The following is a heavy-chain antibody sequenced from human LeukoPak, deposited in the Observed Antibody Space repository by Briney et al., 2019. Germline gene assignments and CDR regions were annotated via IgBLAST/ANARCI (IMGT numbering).Heavy chain of an antibody. J-gene: IGHJ4*02. CDR2: ISYDGSNK. Sequence: GRSLRLSCAASGFTFSSYAMHWVRQAPGKGLEWVAVISYDGSNKYYADSVKGRFTISRDNSKNTLYLQMNSLRAEDTAVYYCARDPRDCSSTSCGYLDYWGQATLVTVSS. CDR1: GFTFSSYA. V-gene: IGHV3-30*04. D-gene: IGHD2-2*01. CDR3: ARDPRDCSSTSCGYLDY.